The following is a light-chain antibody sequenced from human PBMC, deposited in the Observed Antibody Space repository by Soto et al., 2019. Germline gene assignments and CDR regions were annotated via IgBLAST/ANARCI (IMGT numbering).Light chain of an antibody. J-gene: IGKJ1*01. CDR2: GAH. CDR3: QQYGSSVT. Sequence: EIVLTQSPGTLSLSPGERGTLTCRASESVTDYLAWYQQKPGQAPRLLISGAHNRAPGIPDRFSGSESGTDFTLRISRLEPEDFAVYYCQQYGSSVTFGQGTKVDIK. CDR1: ESVTDY. V-gene: IGKV3-20*01.